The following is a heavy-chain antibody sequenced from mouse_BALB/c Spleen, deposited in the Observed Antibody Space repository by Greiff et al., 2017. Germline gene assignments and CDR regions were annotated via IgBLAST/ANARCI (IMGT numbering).Heavy chain of an antibody. CDR2: ISSGSSTI. Sequence: EVMLVESGGGLVQPGGSRKLSCAASGFTFSSFGMHWVRQAPEKGLEWVAYISSGSSTIYYADTVKGRFTISRDNPKNTLFLQMTSLRSEDTAMYYCARIPGFAYWGQGTLVTVSA. V-gene: IGHV5-17*02. J-gene: IGHJ3*01. D-gene: IGHD5-1-1*01. CDR1: GFTFSSFG. CDR3: ARIPGFAY.